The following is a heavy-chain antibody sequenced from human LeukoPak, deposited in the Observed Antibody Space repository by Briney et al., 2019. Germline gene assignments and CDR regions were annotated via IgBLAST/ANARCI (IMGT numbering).Heavy chain of an antibody. CDR2: IIPIFGTA. Sequence: SVKVSCKASGGTFSSYAISWVRQAPGQGLEWMGRIIPIFGTANYAQKFQGRVTITTDESTSTAYMELSSLRSEDTAVYYCARDKTIAMVRGVIYWFDPWGQGTLVTVSS. J-gene: IGHJ5*02. CDR1: GGTFSSYA. D-gene: IGHD3-10*01. CDR3: ARDKTIAMVRGVIYWFDP. V-gene: IGHV1-69*05.